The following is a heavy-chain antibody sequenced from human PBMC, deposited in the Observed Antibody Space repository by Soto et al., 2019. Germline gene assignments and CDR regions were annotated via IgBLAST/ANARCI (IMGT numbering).Heavy chain of an antibody. J-gene: IGHJ3*02. CDR2: IWYDGSNK. Sequence: GGSLRLSCAASGFTFSSYGMHWVRQAPGKGLEWVAVIWYDGSNKYYADSVKGRFTISRDNSKNTLYLQMNSLRAEDTAVYYCARDIQVGGYDPLIWGQGTMVTVSS. V-gene: IGHV3-33*01. CDR1: GFTFSSYG. D-gene: IGHD3-22*01. CDR3: ARDIQVGGYDPLI.